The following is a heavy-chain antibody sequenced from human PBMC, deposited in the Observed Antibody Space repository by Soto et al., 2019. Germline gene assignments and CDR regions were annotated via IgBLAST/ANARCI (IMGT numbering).Heavy chain of an antibody. CDR2: TRHDGSNT. Sequence: PGGSLRLSCAASGFTFSGYGMHWVRQAPGKGLEWVAVTRHDGSNTYYADSVRGRFTISRDNSNKMLYLQMNSLRAEDTAVYYCARDPTDNWGSSDYFDYWGQGTLVTVSS. J-gene: IGHJ4*02. V-gene: IGHV3-33*01. D-gene: IGHD7-27*01. CDR1: GFTFSGYG. CDR3: ARDPTDNWGSSDYFDY.